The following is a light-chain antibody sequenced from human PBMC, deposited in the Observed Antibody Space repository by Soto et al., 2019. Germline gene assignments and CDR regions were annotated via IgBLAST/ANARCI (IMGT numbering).Light chain of an antibody. CDR2: DAS. V-gene: IGKV3D-20*02. Sequence: IVLTLSPGALSLSPGDRATLSCRASQSVSSSSLAWYQQKRGQAPRLLIHDASSRATGIPDRFSGSGSGTDFTLTISRLQSEDFAVYYCNQSSNWPPHFGQATRLE. CDR3: NQSSNWPPH. CDR1: QSVSSSS. J-gene: IGKJ5*01.